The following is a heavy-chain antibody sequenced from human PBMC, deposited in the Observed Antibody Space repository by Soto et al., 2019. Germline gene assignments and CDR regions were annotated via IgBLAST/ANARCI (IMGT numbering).Heavy chain of an antibody. CDR3: ATRITVFGLLIPPFDP. J-gene: IGHJ5*02. CDR1: GGSVNGYY. V-gene: IGHV4-34*02. D-gene: IGHD3-3*01. CDR2: INHTGGT. Sequence: QVHLQQWGAGLLKPSETLSLTCAVYGGSVNGYYWNWIRQPPGKGLERIGEINHTGGTHYNPSLKSRVTTSVDTSTNHFSLRLSSVTAADTAIYYCATRITVFGLLIPPFDPWGQGTQFTVSS.